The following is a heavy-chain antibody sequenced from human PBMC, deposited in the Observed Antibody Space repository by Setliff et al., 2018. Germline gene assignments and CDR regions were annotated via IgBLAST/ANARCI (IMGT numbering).Heavy chain of an antibody. CDR1: GGSVNRDY. CDR3: ARAPPSSGWTPRGYYYYYMDV. D-gene: IGHD6-19*01. CDR2: IHYSGST. Sequence: SETLSLTCSVSGGSVNRDYWSWIRQPPGKGLEWIGYIHYSGSTNYNPSFKSRVTISVDTSKNQFSLKLSSVTAADTAVYYCARAPPSSGWTPRGYYYYYMDVWGKGTTVTVSS. V-gene: IGHV4-59*02. J-gene: IGHJ6*03.